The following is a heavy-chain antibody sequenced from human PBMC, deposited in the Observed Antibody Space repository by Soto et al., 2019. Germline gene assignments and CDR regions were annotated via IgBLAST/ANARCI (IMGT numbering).Heavy chain of an antibody. J-gene: IGHJ4*02. CDR2: IWYDGSNK. Sequence: PGGSLRLACAASGFTFSSYGMHWVRQAPGKGLEWVAVIWYDGSNKYYADSVKGRFTISRDNSKNTLYLQMNSLRAEDTAVYYCARIWNDAAFDYWGQGTLVTVSS. V-gene: IGHV3-33*01. CDR3: ARIWNDAAFDY. CDR1: GFTFSSYG. D-gene: IGHD1-1*01.